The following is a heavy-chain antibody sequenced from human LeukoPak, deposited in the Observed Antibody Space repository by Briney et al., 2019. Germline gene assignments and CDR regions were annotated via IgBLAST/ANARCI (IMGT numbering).Heavy chain of an antibody. CDR3: ARVATTDDY. CDR2: ISYDGSNK. V-gene: IGHV3-30-3*01. CDR1: GFTFSSYA. J-gene: IGHJ4*02. D-gene: IGHD4-11*01. Sequence: SGGSLRLSCAASGFTFSSYAMHWVRQAPGKGLEWVAVISYDGSNKYYADSVKGRFTIFRDNSKNTLYLQMNSLRAEDTAVYYCARVATTDDYWGQGTLVTVSS.